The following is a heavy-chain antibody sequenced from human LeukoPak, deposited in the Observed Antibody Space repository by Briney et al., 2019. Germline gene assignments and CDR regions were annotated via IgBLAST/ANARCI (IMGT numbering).Heavy chain of an antibody. CDR3: AKGTLDIVVVPAAPKVYYFDY. D-gene: IGHD2-2*01. J-gene: IGHJ4*02. Sequence: TGGSLRLSCAASGFTFSRYSMSWVRQVPGKGLEWVSAISGSGGSTYYADSVKGRFTISRDNSKNTLYLQMNSLRAEDTAVYYCAKGTLDIVVVPAAPKVYYFDYWGQGTLVTVSS. V-gene: IGHV3-23*01. CDR2: ISGSGGST. CDR1: GFTFSRYS.